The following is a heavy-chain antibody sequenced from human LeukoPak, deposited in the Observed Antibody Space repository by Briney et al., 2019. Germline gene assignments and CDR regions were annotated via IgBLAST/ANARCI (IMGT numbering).Heavy chain of an antibody. CDR3: AREDCTNGVCYHHFDY. CDR2: IIPIFGTA. CDR1: GGTFSSYA. D-gene: IGHD2-8*01. J-gene: IGHJ4*02. Sequence: GASVKVSCKASGGTFSSYAISWVRQAPGQGLEWTGGIIPIFGTANYAQKFQGRVTITADESTSTAYMELSSLRSEDTAVYYCAREDCTNGVCYHHFDYWGQGTLVTVSS. V-gene: IGHV1-69*13.